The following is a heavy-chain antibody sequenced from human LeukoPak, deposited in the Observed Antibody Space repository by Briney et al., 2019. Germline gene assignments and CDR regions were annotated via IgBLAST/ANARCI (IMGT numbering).Heavy chain of an antibody. D-gene: IGHD1-26*01. CDR3: ARLGSGGTREDTFDI. J-gene: IGHJ3*02. CDR2: IGSSSSHI. CDR1: GFTFSSYI. V-gene: IGHV3-21*01. Sequence: GGSLRLSCAASGFTFSSYIMNWVRQPPGKGLEWVSSIGSSSSHIYYADSVKGRFTISRDNAKNSLYLQMNSLRAEDTAVYYCARLGSGGTREDTFDIWGQGTMVTVSS.